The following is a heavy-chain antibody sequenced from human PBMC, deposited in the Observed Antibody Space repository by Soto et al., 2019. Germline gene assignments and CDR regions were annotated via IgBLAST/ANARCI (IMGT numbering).Heavy chain of an antibody. V-gene: IGHV3-74*01. CDR3: AKDLAGSSDAFDI. Sequence: VQLVDSGGGLVQPGGSLRLSCAASEFTFRSYWMHWVRQSPGKGLVWVSRISGDGSSTTYADSVRGRFTISRDNAKNTVYLQMDSLRAEDTAVYYCAKDLAGSSDAFDIWGQGTMVTVSS. J-gene: IGHJ3*02. CDR2: ISGDGSST. D-gene: IGHD3-10*01. CDR1: EFTFRSYW.